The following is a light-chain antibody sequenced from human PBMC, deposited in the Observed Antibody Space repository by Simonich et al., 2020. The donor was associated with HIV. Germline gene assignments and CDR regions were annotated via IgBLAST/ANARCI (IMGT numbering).Light chain of an antibody. Sequence: DIVMTQSPLSLPVTPGEPASISCRSGQSLLHSNGHNYLDWYLQKPGQSPQLLIYLGSNRASGVPDRLSGSGAGTDFTLKISRVEAEDVGVYYCMQALQTPFTFGPGTKVDIK. CDR2: LGS. V-gene: IGKV2-28*01. CDR1: QSLLHSNGHNY. J-gene: IGKJ3*01. CDR3: MQALQTPFT.